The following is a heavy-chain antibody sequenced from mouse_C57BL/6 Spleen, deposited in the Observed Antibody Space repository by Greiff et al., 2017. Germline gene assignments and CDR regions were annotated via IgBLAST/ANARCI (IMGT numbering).Heavy chain of an antibody. CDR1: GYTFTDYE. J-gene: IGHJ4*01. CDR3: TRSYYYGSRGDYYAMDY. D-gene: IGHD1-1*01. Sequence: QVQLQQSGAELVRPGASVTLSRKASGYTFTDYEMHWVKQTPVHGLEWIGAIDPETGGTAYNQKFKGKAILTADKSSSTAYMELRSLTSEDSAVYYFTRSYYYGSRGDYYAMDYWGQGTSVTVSS. V-gene: IGHV1-15*01. CDR2: IDPETGGT.